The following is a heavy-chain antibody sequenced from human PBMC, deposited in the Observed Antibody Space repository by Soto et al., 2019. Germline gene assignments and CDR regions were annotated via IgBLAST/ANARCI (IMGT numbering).Heavy chain of an antibody. CDR3: ATEIVRGVWSDY. J-gene: IGHJ4*02. Sequence: QVQLVQSGAEVKKPGASVKVSCKASGYTFTSYGISWVRQAPGQGLEWMGWISAYNGNTKYAQNLQGRVTMTTDSSTSTAYIELRTLRSDDTAVFYFATEIVRGVWSDYWGQGTLVTFSS. V-gene: IGHV1-18*01. CDR1: GYTFTSYG. D-gene: IGHD3-10*01. CDR2: ISAYNGNT.